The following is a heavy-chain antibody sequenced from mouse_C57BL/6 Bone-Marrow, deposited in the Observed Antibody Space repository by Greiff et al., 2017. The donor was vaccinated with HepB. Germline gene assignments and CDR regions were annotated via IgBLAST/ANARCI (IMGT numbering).Heavy chain of an antibody. CDR3: ASLRRRDY. D-gene: IGHD2-12*01. J-gene: IGHJ2*01. CDR2: INPSSGYT. Sequence: VQLSCKASGYTFTSYWMHWVKQRPGQGLEWIGYINPSSGYTKYNQKFKDKATLTADKSSSTAYMQLSSLTYEDSAVYYCASLRRRDYWGQGTTLTVSS. CDR1: GYTFTSYW. V-gene: IGHV1-7*01.